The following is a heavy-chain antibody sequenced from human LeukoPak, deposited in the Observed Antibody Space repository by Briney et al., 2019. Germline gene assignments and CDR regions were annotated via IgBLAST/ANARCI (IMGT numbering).Heavy chain of an antibody. Sequence: PSETLSLTCAVYGGSFSGYYWSWIRQPPGKGLEWIWEINHSGSTNYNPSLKSRVTISVDTSKNQFSLKLSSVTAADTAVYYCARSRVVPAAIRYYYYGMDVWGQGTTVTVSS. CDR2: INHSGST. V-gene: IGHV4-34*01. D-gene: IGHD2-2*01. CDR3: ARSRVVPAAIRYYYYGMDV. CDR1: GGSFSGYY. J-gene: IGHJ6*02.